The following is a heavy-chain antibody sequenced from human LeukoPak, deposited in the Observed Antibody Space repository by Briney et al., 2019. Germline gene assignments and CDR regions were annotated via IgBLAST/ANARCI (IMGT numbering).Heavy chain of an antibody. CDR1: GGTFSSYA. CDR2: IIPIFGTT. J-gene: IGHJ5*02. CDR3: ARDTSSSGWDWFDP. Sequence: GASVKVSCKASGGTFSSYAISWVRQAPGQGLEWMGGIIPIFGTTNYAQKFQGRVTITADESTSTAYMELSSLRSEDTAVYYCARDTSSSGWDWFDPWGQGTLVTVSS. D-gene: IGHD6-13*01. V-gene: IGHV1-69*13.